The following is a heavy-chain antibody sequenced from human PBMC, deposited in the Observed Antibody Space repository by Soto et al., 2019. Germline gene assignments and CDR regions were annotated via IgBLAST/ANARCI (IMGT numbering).Heavy chain of an antibody. CDR1: GGTFSDSA. CDR3: ARGLGGSYFPFDF. J-gene: IGHJ4*02. D-gene: IGHD1-26*01. V-gene: IGHV1-69*12. Sequence: QVHLVQSGAEVKKPGSSVKVSCKTSGGTFSDSAINWLRQTTGQGLEWMGGLVPMFRTANYAPNLQGRVAITADESTSTVFMELSSLTFEDTAVYSCARGLGGSYFPFDFWGQGLLVTVSS. CDR2: LVPMFRTA.